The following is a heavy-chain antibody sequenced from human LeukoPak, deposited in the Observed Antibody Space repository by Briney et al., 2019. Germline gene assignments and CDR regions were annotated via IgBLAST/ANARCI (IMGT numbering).Heavy chain of an antibody. V-gene: IGHV1-2*02. Sequence: ASVKVSCKASGYTFTGYYMHWVRQAPGQGLEWMGWIKADSGGTNYAERFQGRVTMTMDTSISTAYMDLSRLRSDDTAVYHCATSGYPYNAFDIWGQGTMVTVSS. CDR3: ATSGYPYNAFDI. J-gene: IGHJ3*02. D-gene: IGHD3-22*01. CDR1: GYTFTGYY. CDR2: IKADSGGT.